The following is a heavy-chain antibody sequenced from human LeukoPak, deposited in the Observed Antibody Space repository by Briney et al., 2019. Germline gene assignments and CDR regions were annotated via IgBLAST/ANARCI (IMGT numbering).Heavy chain of an antibody. Sequence: GGSLRLSCAASGFTVSSNYMSWVRQAPGKGLEWVSVIYSGGSTYYADSVKGRFTISRDNSKNTLHLQMNSLRAEDTAVYYCARLAAAGIYYYYGMDVWGQGTTVTVSS. CDR3: ARLAAAGIYYYYGMDV. CDR1: GFTVSSNY. J-gene: IGHJ6*02. D-gene: IGHD6-13*01. CDR2: IYSGGST. V-gene: IGHV3-53*01.